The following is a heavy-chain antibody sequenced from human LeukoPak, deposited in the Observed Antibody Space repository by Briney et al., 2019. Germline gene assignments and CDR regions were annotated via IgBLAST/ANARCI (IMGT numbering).Heavy chain of an antibody. D-gene: IGHD4-17*01. CDR1: GVTVSSSY. V-gene: IGHV3-53*01. Sequence: SGGSLRLSCAASGVTVSSSYMSWVRQAPGKGLEWVSVIYGGGTTYYADSVKGRFTISRDSSKNTLYLQMNSLRAEDTAVYYCARLTRVLAFDIWGQGTMVTVSS. J-gene: IGHJ3*02. CDR2: IYGGGTT. CDR3: ARLTRVLAFDI.